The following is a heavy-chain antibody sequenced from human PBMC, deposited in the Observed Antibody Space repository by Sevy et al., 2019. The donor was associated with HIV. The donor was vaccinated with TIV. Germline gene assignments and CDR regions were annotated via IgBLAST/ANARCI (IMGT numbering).Heavy chain of an antibody. CDR2: IWSDGSNK. Sequence: GVSLRLSCAASGFTFSDYGMHWVRQAPGKGLEWVAVIWSDGSNKYYGDSVKGRFTISRDSSKNTLFLQMNSLRVDYTAVYYCAREERSGTTTSFDYWGQGALVTVSS. D-gene: IGHD1-7*01. CDR1: GFTFSDYG. J-gene: IGHJ4*02. CDR3: AREERSGTTTSFDY. V-gene: IGHV3-33*01.